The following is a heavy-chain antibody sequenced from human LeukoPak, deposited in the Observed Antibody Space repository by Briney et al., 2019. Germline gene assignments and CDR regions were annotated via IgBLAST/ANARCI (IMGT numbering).Heavy chain of an antibody. CDR2: INPNSGGT. J-gene: IGHJ5*02. D-gene: IGHD1-26*01. CDR1: GYTFTGYY. V-gene: IGHV1-2*04. Sequence: ASVKVSCKASGYTFTGYYTHWVRQAPGRGLEWMGWINPNSGGTNYAQKFQGWVTMTRDTSISTAYMELSRLRSDDTAVYYCARGGGGSYQGDWFDPWGQGTLVTVSS. CDR3: ARGGGGSYQGDWFDP.